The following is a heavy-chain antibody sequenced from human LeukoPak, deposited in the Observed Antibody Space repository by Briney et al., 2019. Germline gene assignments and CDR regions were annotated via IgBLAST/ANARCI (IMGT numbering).Heavy chain of an antibody. CDR2: TYYSGST. CDR3: SSGESRNYYYFDY. CDR1: ADSINTYY. D-gene: IGHD3-10*01. V-gene: IGHV4-59*01. Sequence: SETLSLTCAVSADSINTYYWSWIRQPPGKGLEWIGYTYYSGSTNYNTSLKSRVTISVDTSKNQFSLKLPSVTAADTAVYFCSSGESRNYYYFDYWGHGILVTVSS. J-gene: IGHJ4*01.